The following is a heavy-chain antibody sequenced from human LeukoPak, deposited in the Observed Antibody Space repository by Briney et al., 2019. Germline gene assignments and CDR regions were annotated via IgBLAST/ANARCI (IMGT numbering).Heavy chain of an antibody. CDR1: GFTFSSYA. CDR2: ISYDGSNK. D-gene: IGHD1-26*01. J-gene: IGHJ4*02. CDR3: ARDSGSYGY. Sequence: GRSLRLSCAASGFTFSSYAMHWVRQAPGKGLEWVAVISYDGSNKYYADSVKGRFTISRDNSKNTLYLQMSSLRAEDTAVYYCARDSGSYGYWGQGTLVTVSS. V-gene: IGHV3-30-3*01.